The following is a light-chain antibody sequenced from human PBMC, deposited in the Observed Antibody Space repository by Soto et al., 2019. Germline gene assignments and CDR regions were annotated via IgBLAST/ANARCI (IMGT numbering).Light chain of an antibody. V-gene: IGKV1-33*01. J-gene: IGKJ4*01. CDR2: DAS. Sequence: DIQMTQSPSSLSASVGNRVTITCQASQDIATYLNWYQQKPGKAPNLLIYDASNLETGVPSRFSGSGSGTDFTLTISSLQPEDFATYYCQQFNGYPLTFGGGTKVDIK. CDR1: QDIATY. CDR3: QQFNGYPLT.